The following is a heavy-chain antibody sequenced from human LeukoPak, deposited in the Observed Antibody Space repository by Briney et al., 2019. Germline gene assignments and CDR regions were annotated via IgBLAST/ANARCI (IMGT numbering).Heavy chain of an antibody. D-gene: IGHD3-3*01. CDR1: GGSISGGSYY. J-gene: IGHJ5*02. V-gene: IGHV4-39*07. CDR2: IYHSGST. Sequence: SETLSLTCTVSGGSISGGSYYWSWIRQPAGKGLEWIGSIYHSGSTYYNPSLKSRVTISVDTSKNQFSLKLSSVTAADTAVYYCARGGVTIFGVATPTNWFDPWGQGTLVTVSS. CDR3: ARGGVTIFGVATPTNWFDP.